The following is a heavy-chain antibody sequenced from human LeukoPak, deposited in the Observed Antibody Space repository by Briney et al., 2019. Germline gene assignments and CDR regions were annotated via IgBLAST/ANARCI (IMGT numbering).Heavy chain of an antibody. CDR2: MYESGYT. Sequence: KASQTLSLTCTVSGGSISSGGYYWNWIRQHPGKGLEWIGHMYESGYTYYNPSLNTPVPPSVVPSNHPFSLRLTSLPAADTAVYYSARQGPRDTGDYYSSFAYWGQGTLVTVSS. CDR1: GGSISSGGYY. J-gene: IGHJ4*02. V-gene: IGHV4-31*01. D-gene: IGHD3-22*01. CDR3: ARQGPRDTGDYYSSFAY.